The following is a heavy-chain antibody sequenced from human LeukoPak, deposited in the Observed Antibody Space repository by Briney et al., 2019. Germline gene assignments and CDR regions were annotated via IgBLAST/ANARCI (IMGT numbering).Heavy chain of an antibody. CDR2: ISAYNGNT. D-gene: IGHD6-13*01. CDR1: GYTFTSYG. V-gene: IGHV1-18*01. J-gene: IGHJ4*02. Sequence: ASVKVSCKASGYTFTSYGMSWVRQAPGQGLEWMGWISAYNGNTNYAQKLQGRVTMATDTSTSTAYMELRSLRSDDTAVYYCARDGSRRGIAAVCDVDYWGQGPLARVSS. CDR3: ARDGSRRGIAAVCDVDY.